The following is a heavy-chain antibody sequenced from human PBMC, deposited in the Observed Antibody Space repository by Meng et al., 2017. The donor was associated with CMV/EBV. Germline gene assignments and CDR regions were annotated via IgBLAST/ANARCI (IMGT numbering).Heavy chain of an antibody. CDR1: GFTFSSYA. Sequence: LSLTCAASGFTFSSYAMHWVRQAPGKGLEWVAVISYDGSNKYYADSVKGRFTISRDNSKNTLYLQMNSLRAEDTAVYYCAREVYDCGGDCYTLYYYYGMDVWGQGTTVTVSS. D-gene: IGHD2-21*01. CDR2: ISYDGSNK. J-gene: IGHJ6*02. V-gene: IGHV3-30-3*01. CDR3: AREVYDCGGDCYTLYYYYGMDV.